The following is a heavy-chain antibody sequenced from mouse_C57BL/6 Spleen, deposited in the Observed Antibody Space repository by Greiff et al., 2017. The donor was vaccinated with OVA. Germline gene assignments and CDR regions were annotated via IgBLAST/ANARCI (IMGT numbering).Heavy chain of an antibody. CDR1: GYTFTDYE. CDR3: TRHYGSSYQYFDV. CDR2: IDPETGGT. Sequence: QVQLKQSGAELVRPGASVTLSCKASGYTFTDYEMHWVKQTPVHGLEWIGAIDPETGGTAYNQKFKGKAILTADKSSSTAYMELRSLTSEDSAVYYCTRHYGSSYQYFDVWGTGTTVTVSS. D-gene: IGHD1-1*01. J-gene: IGHJ1*03. V-gene: IGHV1-15*01.